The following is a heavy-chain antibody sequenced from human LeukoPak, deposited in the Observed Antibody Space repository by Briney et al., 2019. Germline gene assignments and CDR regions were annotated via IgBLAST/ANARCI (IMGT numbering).Heavy chain of an antibody. CDR3: AKDERNWNYNLASQTYD. D-gene: IGHD1-7*01. CDR1: GFTFSSYW. J-gene: IGHJ4*02. CDR2: ISGSGVST. V-gene: IGHV3-23*01. Sequence: GGSLRLSCAASGFTFSSYWMHWVRQAPGKGLVWVSAISGSGVSTYYADSVKGRFTVSRDNSKNTLYLQMSSLRAEDTAVYYCAKDERNWNYNLASQTYDWGQGTLVTVSS.